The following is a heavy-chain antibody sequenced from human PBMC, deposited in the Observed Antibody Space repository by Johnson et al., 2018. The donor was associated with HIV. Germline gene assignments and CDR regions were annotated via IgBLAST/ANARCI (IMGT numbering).Heavy chain of an antibody. CDR3: ARGPLYYFASGLWAFDI. CDR2: IYSGGST. D-gene: IGHD3-10*01. V-gene: IGHV3-66*02. CDR1: GFTVSSNY. J-gene: IGHJ3*02. Sequence: VQLVESGGGVVQPGGSLRLSCVVSGFTVSSNYMSWVRQAPGKGLEWVSVIYSGGSTYYADSVKGRFTVSRDNSKNTLYLQMNSLSTDDTAVYFCARGPLYYFASGLWAFDIWGQGTMVTVSS.